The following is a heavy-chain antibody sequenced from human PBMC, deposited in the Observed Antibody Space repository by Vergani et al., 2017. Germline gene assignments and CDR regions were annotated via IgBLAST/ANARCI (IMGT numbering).Heavy chain of an antibody. Sequence: QVQLQESGPGLVKPSETLSLTCTVSGGSISSSSYYWGWIRQPPGKGLEWIGSIYYSGSTYYNPSLKSRVTISVDTSKNQFSLKLSSVTAADTAVYYCAKGPNWNYVWYFDYWGQGTLVTVSS. CDR1: GGSISSSSYY. CDR2: IYYSGST. D-gene: IGHD1-7*01. V-gene: IGHV4-39*01. CDR3: AKGPNWNYVWYFDY. J-gene: IGHJ4*02.